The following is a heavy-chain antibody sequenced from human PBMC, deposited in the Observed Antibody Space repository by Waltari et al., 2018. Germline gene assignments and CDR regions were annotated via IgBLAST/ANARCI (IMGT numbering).Heavy chain of an antibody. Sequence: QVHLVQSGTEVKKPGSSVKVSCKASGDTFSSYGIAWVRQAPGQGLEWMGGIIPFVDKTNYAQKFQGRVTITADRSTTTAYMELSSLRSEDTAIYYCARAGKWAFFDQWGQGTLVTVSS. D-gene: IGHD1-26*01. CDR1: GDTFSSYG. J-gene: IGHJ4*02. CDR3: ARAGKWAFFDQ. V-gene: IGHV1-69*10. CDR2: IIPFVDKT.